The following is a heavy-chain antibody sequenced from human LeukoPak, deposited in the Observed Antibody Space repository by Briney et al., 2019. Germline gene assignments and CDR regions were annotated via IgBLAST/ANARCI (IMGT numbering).Heavy chain of an antibody. D-gene: IGHD6-13*01. CDR1: GYTFTTYD. Sequence: ASVKVSCKASGYTFTTYDINWVRQATGQGLEWMGWMNLNSGNTGYAQKFQGRVTMTRNTSISTAYMELSSLRSEDTAVYFCARGGVAAAGKYYFDYWGQGTLVTVSS. J-gene: IGHJ4*02. CDR3: ARGGVAAAGKYYFDY. V-gene: IGHV1-8*01. CDR2: MNLNSGNT.